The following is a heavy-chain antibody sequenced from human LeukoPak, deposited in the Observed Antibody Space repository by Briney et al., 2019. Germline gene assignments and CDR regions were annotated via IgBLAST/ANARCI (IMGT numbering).Heavy chain of an antibody. D-gene: IGHD2-15*01. Sequence: GGSLRLSCAASGFTVSSNYMSWVRQAPGKGLEWVSAISGSGGSTYYADSVKGRFTISRDNSKNTLYLQMNSLRAEDTAVYYCAKAGYCSGGSCYSVLNWFDPWGQGTLVTVSS. CDR3: AKAGYCSGGSCYSVLNWFDP. V-gene: IGHV3-23*01. CDR1: GFTVSSNY. J-gene: IGHJ5*02. CDR2: ISGSGGST.